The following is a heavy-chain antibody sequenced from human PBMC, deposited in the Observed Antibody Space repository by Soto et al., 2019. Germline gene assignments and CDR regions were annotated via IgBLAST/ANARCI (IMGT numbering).Heavy chain of an antibody. CDR1: GFTFDDYT. Sequence: EVQLVESGGVVVQPGGSLRLSCAASGFTFDDYTMHWVRQAPGKGLEWVSLISWDGGSTYYADSVKGRFTISRDNSKNSLYLQMNSLRTEDTALYYCAKDPGTRYCSGGSCYVFDYWGQGTLVTVSS. CDR2: ISWDGGST. CDR3: AKDPGTRYCSGGSCYVFDY. V-gene: IGHV3-43*01. J-gene: IGHJ4*02. D-gene: IGHD2-15*01.